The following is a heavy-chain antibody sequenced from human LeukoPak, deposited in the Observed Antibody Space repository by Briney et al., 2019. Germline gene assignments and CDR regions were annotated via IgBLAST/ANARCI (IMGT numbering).Heavy chain of an antibody. V-gene: IGHV3-7*01. Sequence: GGSLRLSCAASGFTFSGYWMSWVRQAPGKGLEWVANIKQDGSEKYYVDSVKGRFTISRDNAKNSLYLQMNSLRAEDTAVYYCARGPDTMVQGEDYWGQGTLVTVSS. D-gene: IGHD3-10*01. CDR3: ARGPDTMVQGEDY. J-gene: IGHJ4*02. CDR1: GFTFSGYW. CDR2: IKQDGSEK.